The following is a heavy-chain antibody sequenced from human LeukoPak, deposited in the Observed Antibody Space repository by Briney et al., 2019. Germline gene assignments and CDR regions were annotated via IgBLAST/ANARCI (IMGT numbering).Heavy chain of an antibody. D-gene: IGHD3-22*01. V-gene: IGHV3-48*01. CDR2: ISSSSSTI. CDR3: ARGAYYYED. Sequence: GGSLRLSCAASGFTFRDYAMTWVRQAPGKGLEWVSYISSSSSTIYYADSVEGRFTISRDNAKNSLYLQMNSLRAEDTAVYYCARGAYYYEDWGQGTLVTVSS. CDR1: GFTFRDYA. J-gene: IGHJ4*02.